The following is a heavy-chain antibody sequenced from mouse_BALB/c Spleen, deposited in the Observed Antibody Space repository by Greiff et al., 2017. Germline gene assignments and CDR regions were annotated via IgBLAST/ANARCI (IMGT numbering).Heavy chain of an antibody. J-gene: IGHJ1*01. D-gene: IGHD2-4*01. Sequence: VQLQQPGAELVKPGASVKLSCKASGYTFTSYYMYWVKQRPGQGLEWIGGINPSNGGTNFNEKFKSKATLTVDKSSSTAYMQLSSLTSEDSAVYYCTRNDYGGNWYFDVWGAGTTVTVSS. V-gene: IGHV1S81*02. CDR1: GYTFTSYY. CDR2: INPSNGGT. CDR3: TRNDYGGNWYFDV.